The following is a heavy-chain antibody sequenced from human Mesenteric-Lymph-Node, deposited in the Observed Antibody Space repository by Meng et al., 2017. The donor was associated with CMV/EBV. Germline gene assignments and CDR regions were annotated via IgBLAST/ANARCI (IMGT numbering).Heavy chain of an antibody. V-gene: IGHV4-39*07. CDR2: IYYSGST. CDR1: GFTFSRNDM. CDR3: ASHDYGDY. Sequence: ESLKISCADSGFTFSRNDMNWVRQPPGKGLEWIGSIYYSGSTYYNPSLKSRVTISVHTSKNQFSLKLRSVTAADTAVYYCASHDYGDYWGQGTLVTVSS. J-gene: IGHJ4*02.